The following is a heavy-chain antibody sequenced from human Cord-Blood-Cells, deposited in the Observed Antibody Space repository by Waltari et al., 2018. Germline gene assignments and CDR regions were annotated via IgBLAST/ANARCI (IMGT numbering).Heavy chain of an antibody. D-gene: IGHD2-2*01. CDR2: IYTSGST. Sequence: QVQLQESGPGLVKPSETLSLTCTVSGGSISSYYWRWIRPPAGTGLEWIGRIYTSGSTNYNPSLKSRVTMSVDTSKNQFSLKLSSVTAADTAVYYCARDKGYCSSTSCYVWYFDLWGRGTLVTVSS. J-gene: IGHJ2*01. CDR1: GGSISSYY. CDR3: ARDKGYCSSTSCYVWYFDL. V-gene: IGHV4-4*07.